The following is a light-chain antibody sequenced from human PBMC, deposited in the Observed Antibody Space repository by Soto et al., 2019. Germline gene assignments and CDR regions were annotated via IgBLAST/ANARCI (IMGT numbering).Light chain of an antibody. J-gene: IGKJ1*01. CDR1: QYINTR. CDR3: HQRQSWPRT. CDR2: QTS. V-gene: IGKV3-11*01. Sequence: EIALTQSPATLSSFPGDRVTLSCRASQYINTRLAWYQHRPGQAPRLLIYQTSLRAAGIPARFSASGSGTDFTLTISDVQPEDFALYYCHQRQSWPRTFGQGTKVDIK.